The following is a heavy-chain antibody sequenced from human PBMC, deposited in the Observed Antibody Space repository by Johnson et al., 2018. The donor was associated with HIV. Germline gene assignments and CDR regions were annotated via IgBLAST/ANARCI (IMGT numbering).Heavy chain of an antibody. J-gene: IGHJ3*01. V-gene: IGHV3-11*04. Sequence: QVQLVESGGGLVKPGGSLRLSCAASGFTFSDYYMSWIRQAPGKGLEWVSYISSSGSTIYYADSVRGRFTISRDNSKNTLYLQMGSLRVEDMGIYYCAMPYYFDSGVYQWGQGTMVTVSS. CDR1: GFTFSDYY. D-gene: IGHD3-22*01. CDR2: ISSSGSTI. CDR3: AMPYYFDSGVYQ.